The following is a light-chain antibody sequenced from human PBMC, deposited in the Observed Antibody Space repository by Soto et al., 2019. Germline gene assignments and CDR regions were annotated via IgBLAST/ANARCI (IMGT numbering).Light chain of an antibody. J-gene: IGLJ3*02. V-gene: IGLV2-23*01. CDR1: ISDVGSYDL. CDR3: CSYAGSSTSWV. Sequence: QSALTQPASVSGSPGQSITISCTGTISDVGSYDLVSWYQQHPGKAPKLMIYEGSKRPSGVSRRFSGSKSGNTASLTISGLQAEDEADYYCCSYAGSSTSWVFGGGTKVTVL. CDR2: EGS.